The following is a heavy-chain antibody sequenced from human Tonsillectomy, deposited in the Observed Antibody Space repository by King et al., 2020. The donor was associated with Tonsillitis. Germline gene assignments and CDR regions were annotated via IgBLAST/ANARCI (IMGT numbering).Heavy chain of an antibody. CDR3: ARGVYLDF. D-gene: IGHD2-8*01. CDR1: GFKFSDYH. V-gene: IGHV3-11*05. J-gene: IGHJ4*02. CDR2: IGNSGNYT. Sequence: VQLVESGGGLVRPGGSQRLSCAASGFKFSDYHMSWVRQAPGKGLEWVSSIGNSGNYTKYADSVKGRFTISRDNAKKSLYLQMNRLRVEDTAVYYCARGVYLDFWGQGTLVTVPS.